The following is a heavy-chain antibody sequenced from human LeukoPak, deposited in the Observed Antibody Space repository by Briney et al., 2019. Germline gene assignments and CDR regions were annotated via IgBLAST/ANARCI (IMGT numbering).Heavy chain of an antibody. D-gene: IGHD2-2*01. Sequence: GGSLRLSCAASGFTFSSYWMSWVRQAPGKGLEWVANIKQDGSEKYYVDSVKGRFTISRDNAKNSLYLQMNSLRAEDTAVYYCARADCSSTSCFQFDYWGQGTLVAVSS. V-gene: IGHV3-7*03. CDR1: GFTFSSYW. J-gene: IGHJ4*02. CDR2: IKQDGSEK. CDR3: ARADCSSTSCFQFDY.